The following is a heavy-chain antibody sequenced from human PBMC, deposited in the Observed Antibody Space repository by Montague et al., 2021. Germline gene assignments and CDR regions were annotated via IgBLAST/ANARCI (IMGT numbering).Heavy chain of an antibody. CDR2: IRDDGGAT. J-gene: IGHJ4*02. CDR3: ARYTYYYCDY. V-gene: IGHV3-7*05. D-gene: IGHD1-26*01. CDR1: GFTFSTSW. Sequence: SLRLSCAASGFTFSTSWMSWVRQAPGKGLEWVAHIRDDGGATYHVDSVKGRFTISRDNAENSLYLQMSSLRAEGTAVYYCARYTYYYCDYWGQGTLVTVSS.